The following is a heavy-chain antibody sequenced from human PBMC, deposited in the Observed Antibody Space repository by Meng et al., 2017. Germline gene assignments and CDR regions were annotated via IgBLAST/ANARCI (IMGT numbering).Heavy chain of an antibody. D-gene: IGHD6-13*01. CDR2: IDPNSGVT. V-gene: IGHV1-2*06. J-gene: IGHJ4*02. CDR1: GYTFTAYY. CDR3: VRDEDISAAGKLFGDY. Sequence: QAQLVQSGAEVKKPGASVKVSCTPSGYTFTAYYIHRVRRAPGQGLDWMGRIDPNSGVTEYAQKFQGRVTVTGDTSISTAYMELSRLRSDDTAIYYCVRDEDISAAGKLFGDYWGQGTLVTVSS.